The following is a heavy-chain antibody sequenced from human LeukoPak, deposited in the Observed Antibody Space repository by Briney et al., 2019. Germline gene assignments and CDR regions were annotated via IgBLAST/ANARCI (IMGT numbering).Heavy chain of an antibody. CDR3: ARDLGYGDPWYFDY. V-gene: IGHV1-2*02. Sequence: ASVKVSCKASGYTLTGYYMHWVRQAPGQGLEWMGWINPNSGGTNYAQKFQGRVTMTRDTSISTAYMELSRLRSDDTAVYYCARDLGYGDPWYFDYWGQGTLVTVSS. J-gene: IGHJ4*02. D-gene: IGHD4-17*01. CDR1: GYTLTGYY. CDR2: INPNSGGT.